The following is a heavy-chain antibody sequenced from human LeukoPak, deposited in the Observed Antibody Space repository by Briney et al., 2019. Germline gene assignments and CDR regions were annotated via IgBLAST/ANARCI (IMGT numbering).Heavy chain of an antibody. Sequence: PGGSLRLSCAASGFTFSSYSMNWVRQAPGKGLEWVSSISSSSSYIYYADSVKGRFTISRDNAKNSLYLQMNSLRAEDTAVYYCAKDKIWFGELFNRGYFDYWGQGTLVTVSS. CDR1: GFTFSSYS. V-gene: IGHV3-21*01. CDR3: AKDKIWFGELFNRGYFDY. CDR2: ISSSSSYI. D-gene: IGHD3-10*01. J-gene: IGHJ4*02.